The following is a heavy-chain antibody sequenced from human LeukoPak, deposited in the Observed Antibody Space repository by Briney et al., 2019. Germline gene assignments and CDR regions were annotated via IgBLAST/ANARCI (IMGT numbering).Heavy chain of an antibody. V-gene: IGHV3-15*01. J-gene: IGHJ4*02. CDR2: IKSKTDGGTT. CDR1: GFPFSNAW. CDR3: TSRIVVVPAAVPVDY. Sequence: GGSLRLSCAASGFPFSNAWMSWVRQAPGKGLEWVGRIKSKTDGGTTDYAAPVKGRFTISRDDSKNTLYLQMNSLKTEDTAVYYCTSRIVVVPAAVPVDYWGQGTLVTVSS. D-gene: IGHD2-2*01.